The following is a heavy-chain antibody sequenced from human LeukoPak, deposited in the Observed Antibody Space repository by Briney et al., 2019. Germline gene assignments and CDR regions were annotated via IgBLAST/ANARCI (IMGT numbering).Heavy chain of an antibody. CDR2: TYYRSKWYN. D-gene: IGHD3-3*01. CDR3: ARRTSHRFLEWYDYYYYYMDV. V-gene: IGHV6-1*01. Sequence: SQTLSLTCAISEDSVSSNSAAWNWIRQSPSRGLEWLGRTYYRSKWYNDYAVSVKSRITINPDTSKNQFSLQLNSVTPEDTAAYYCARRTSHRFLEWYDYYYYYMDVWGKGTTVTVSS. J-gene: IGHJ6*03. CDR1: EDSVSSNSAA.